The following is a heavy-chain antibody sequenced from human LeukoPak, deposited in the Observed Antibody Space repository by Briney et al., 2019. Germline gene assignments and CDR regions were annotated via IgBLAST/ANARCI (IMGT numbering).Heavy chain of an antibody. Sequence: GGSLRLSCAASGFTFSSYGMHWVRQAPGKGLEWVAVISYDGSNKYYADSVKGRFTISRDNSKNTLYLQMNSLRAEDTAVYYCAGEPGSIREDSSGYRSYYGMDVWGQGTTVTVSS. V-gene: IGHV3-30*03. CDR2: ISYDGSNK. CDR3: AGEPGSIREDSSGYRSYYGMDV. D-gene: IGHD3-22*01. CDR1: GFTFSSYG. J-gene: IGHJ6*02.